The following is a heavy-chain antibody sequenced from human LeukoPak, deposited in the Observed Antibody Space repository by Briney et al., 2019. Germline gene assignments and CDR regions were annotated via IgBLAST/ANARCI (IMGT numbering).Heavy chain of an antibody. D-gene: IGHD6-13*01. CDR3: ATPAAGPGAEYSLY. Sequence: GSLRLSCVDSGFTFSTYWMSWVRQAPGKGLGWVAFIRYDGSNKYYADSVKGRFTTSRDNAKNSLDLQMNSLKVEDAAVYYCATPAAGPGAEYSLYWGQGTLVIVSS. CDR1: GFTFSTYW. CDR2: IRYDGSNK. V-gene: IGHV3-30*02. J-gene: IGHJ1*01.